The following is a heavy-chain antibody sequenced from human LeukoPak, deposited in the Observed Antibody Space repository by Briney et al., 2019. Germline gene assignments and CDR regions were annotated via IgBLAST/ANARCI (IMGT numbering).Heavy chain of an antibody. Sequence: GASVKVSCKASGGTFSSYAISWVRQAPGQGLEWMGRIIPIFGTANYAQKFQGRVTITTDESTSTAYMELSSLRSEDTAVYHCARGARGSSGYYDAFDIWGQGTMVTVSS. CDR3: ARGARGSSGYYDAFDI. CDR1: GGTFSSYA. V-gene: IGHV1-69*05. J-gene: IGHJ3*02. D-gene: IGHD3-22*01. CDR2: IIPIFGTA.